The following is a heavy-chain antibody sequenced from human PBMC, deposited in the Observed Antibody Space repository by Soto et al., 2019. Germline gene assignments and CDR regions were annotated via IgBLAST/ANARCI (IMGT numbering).Heavy chain of an antibody. CDR3: AKGENGFSIAVAGPIDY. CDR1: GFTFSSYA. Sequence: GGSLRLSCAASGFTFSSYAMSWVRQAPGKGLEWVSAISGSGGSTYYADSVKGRFTISRDNSKNTLYLQMNSLRAEDTAVYYCAKGENGFSIAVAGPIDYWGQGTLVTVSS. D-gene: IGHD6-19*01. J-gene: IGHJ4*02. V-gene: IGHV3-23*01. CDR2: ISGSGGST.